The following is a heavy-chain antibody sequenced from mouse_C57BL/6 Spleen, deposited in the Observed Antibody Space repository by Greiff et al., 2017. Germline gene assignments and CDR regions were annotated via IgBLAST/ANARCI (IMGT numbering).Heavy chain of an antibody. V-gene: IGHV1-9*01. J-gene: IGHJ3*01. Sequence: QVQLQQSGAELMKPGASVKLSCKATGYTFTGYWIEWVKQRPGHGLEWIGEILPGSGSTNYNGKFKGKATFTADTSSNTAYMQLSSLTTEDSAIYYCARPYPAWFAYWGQGTLVTVSA. CDR1: GYTFTGYW. CDR2: ILPGSGST. CDR3: ARPYPAWFAY.